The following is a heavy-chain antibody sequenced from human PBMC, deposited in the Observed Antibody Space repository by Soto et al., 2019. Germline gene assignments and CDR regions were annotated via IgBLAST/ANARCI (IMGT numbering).Heavy chain of an antibody. D-gene: IGHD3-10*01. CDR1: GDTSTIYT. V-gene: IGHV1-69*02. CDR2: IVPTLRLT. J-gene: IGHJ5*02. Sequence: VQLVQSGAEVKKPGASLRVSCETSGDTSTIYTITWVRQAPGQGLQWMGRIVPTLRLTNYAQEFQGRLTITTTHFELTSLTSEDTAVYFCAADKFGAGRVGVHSWGQGTLVTVSS. CDR3: AADKFGAGRVGVHS.